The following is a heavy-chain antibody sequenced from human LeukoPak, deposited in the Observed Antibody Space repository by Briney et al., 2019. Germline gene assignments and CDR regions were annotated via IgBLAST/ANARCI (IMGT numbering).Heavy chain of an antibody. J-gene: IGHJ4*02. Sequence: QTGGSLRLSCAASGFTFSSYVMSWVRQASGKGLEWVSTISVSGGITYYADSAKGRVTISGENSKNTLFLQMNSLRAEDTAVYYCAKDPYYGSGSYYSVFSYWGQGALVTVSS. CDR1: GFTFSSYV. D-gene: IGHD3-10*01. V-gene: IGHV3-23*01. CDR2: ISVSGGIT. CDR3: AKDPYYGSGSYYSVFSY.